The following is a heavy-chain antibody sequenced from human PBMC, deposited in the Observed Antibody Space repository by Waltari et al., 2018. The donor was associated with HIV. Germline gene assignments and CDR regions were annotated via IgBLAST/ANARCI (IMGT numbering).Heavy chain of an antibody. CDR1: GFSLKTPGVG. Sequence: QITLKESGPTLVKPTQTLTVTCTLSGFSLKTPGVGVAWIRQPPGKALEWLALIFWDDDKRYSPSLKSRLTITMDTSKSQVVLTVTNMDPVDTATYYCAHTPSGYRYWYFDLWGRGTLVTVSS. V-gene: IGHV2-5*02. CDR2: IFWDDDK. J-gene: IGHJ2*01. CDR3: AHTPSGYRYWYFDL. D-gene: IGHD3-3*01.